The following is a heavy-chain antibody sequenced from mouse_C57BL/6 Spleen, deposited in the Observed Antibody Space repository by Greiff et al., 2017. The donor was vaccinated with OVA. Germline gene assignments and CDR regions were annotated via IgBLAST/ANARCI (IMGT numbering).Heavy chain of an antibody. D-gene: IGHD2-5*01. CDR1: GYTFTDYE. J-gene: IGHJ2*01. V-gene: IGHV1-15*01. CDR3: TRSEYSNKFFDY. CDR2: IDPETGGT. Sequence: QVQLQQSGAELVRPGASVTLSCKASGYTFTDYEMHWVKQTPVHGLEWIGAIDPETGGTAYNQKFKGKAILTADKSSSTAYMELRSLTSQDSAVYYCTRSEYSNKFFDYWGQGTTLTVSS.